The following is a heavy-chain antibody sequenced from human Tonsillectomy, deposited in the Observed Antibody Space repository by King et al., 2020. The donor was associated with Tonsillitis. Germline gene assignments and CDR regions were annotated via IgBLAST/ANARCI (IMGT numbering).Heavy chain of an antibody. CDR1: GGSISSYY. D-gene: IGHD3-3*01. CDR2: IYYSGST. Sequence: QLQESGPGLVKPSETLSLTCTVSGGSISSYYWSWIRQPPGKGLERIGYIYYSGSTNYNPSLKSRVTISVDTSKNQFSLKLSSVTAADTAVYYCARDRFFSGSWGQGTLVTVSS. V-gene: IGHV4-59*01. J-gene: IGHJ4*02. CDR3: ARDRFFSGS.